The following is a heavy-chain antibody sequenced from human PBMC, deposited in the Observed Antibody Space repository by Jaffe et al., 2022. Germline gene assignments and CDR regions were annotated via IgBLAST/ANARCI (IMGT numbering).Heavy chain of an antibody. Sequence: EVQLVESGGGLVQPGGSLRLSCAASGFTFSSYSMNWVRQAPGKGLEWVSYISSSSSTIYYADSVKGRFTISRDNAKNSLYLQMNSLRAEDTAVYYCARGPIAARRGGAFDIWGQGTMVTVSS. D-gene: IGHD6-6*01. CDR3: ARGPIAARRGGAFDI. CDR1: GFTFSSYS. CDR2: ISSSSSTI. V-gene: IGHV3-48*01. J-gene: IGHJ3*02.